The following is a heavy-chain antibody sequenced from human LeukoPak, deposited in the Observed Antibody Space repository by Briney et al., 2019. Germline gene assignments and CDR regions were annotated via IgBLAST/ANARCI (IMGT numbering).Heavy chain of an antibody. J-gene: IGHJ4*02. CDR1: GXTFSTFW. D-gene: IGHD2-2*01. Sequence: GGSLRLSCAASGXTFSTFWMTWVRQAPGKGLEWVGNIKEDGSEKYYVDSLKGRFTISRDNAKNSLYLQMNSLRAEDTAVYYCARMKGCSSTTCYFAIYWGQGTLVTVSS. V-gene: IGHV3-7*05. CDR2: IKEDGSEK. CDR3: ARMKGCSSTTCYFAIY.